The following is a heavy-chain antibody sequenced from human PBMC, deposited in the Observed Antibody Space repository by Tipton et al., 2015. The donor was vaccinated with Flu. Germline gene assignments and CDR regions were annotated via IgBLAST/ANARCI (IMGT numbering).Heavy chain of an antibody. CDR2: ICHSGTT. V-gene: IGHV4-38-2*01. J-gene: IGHJ4*02. CDR3: ARHTGDSVRGVIDY. CDR1: GYSIRSAYY. Sequence: LRLSCSVSGYSIRSAYYWGWVRRPPGKGLEWIGTICHSGTTYYNPSLKSRLTISVDTSKNQFSLRLSSVTAADTAVYYCARHTGDSVRGVIDYWGQGTLVTVSS. D-gene: IGHD3-10*02.